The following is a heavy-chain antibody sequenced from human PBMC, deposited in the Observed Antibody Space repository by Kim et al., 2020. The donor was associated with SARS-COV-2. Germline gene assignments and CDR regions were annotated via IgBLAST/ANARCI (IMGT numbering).Heavy chain of an antibody. CDR3: ARVFYSSGWYGGFDY. J-gene: IGHJ4*02. Sequence: DSVKGRFTISRDNAKNSLYLQMNSLRAEDTAVYYCARVFYSSGWYGGFDYWGQGTLVTVSS. D-gene: IGHD6-19*01. V-gene: IGHV3-7*01.